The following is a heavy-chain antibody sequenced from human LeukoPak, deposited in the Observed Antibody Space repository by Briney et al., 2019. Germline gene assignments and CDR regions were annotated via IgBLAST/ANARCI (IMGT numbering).Heavy chain of an antibody. D-gene: IGHD6-19*01. CDR3: AKNIAVAGTGPGTFDI. CDR2: ISYDGSNK. Sequence: GGSLRLSCAASGFTFSSYAMHWVRRAPGKGLECVSVISYDGSNKYYADSVKGRFTISRDNSKNTLYLQMNSLRAEDTAVYYCAKNIAVAGTGPGTFDIWGQGTMVTVSS. J-gene: IGHJ3*02. CDR1: GFTFSSYA. V-gene: IGHV3-30-3*01.